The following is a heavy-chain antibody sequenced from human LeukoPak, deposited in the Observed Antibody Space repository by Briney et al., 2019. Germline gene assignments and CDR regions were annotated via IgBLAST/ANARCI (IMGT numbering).Heavy chain of an antibody. D-gene: IGHD2-15*01. CDR3: AREYCSGGTCYAPGY. J-gene: IGHJ4*02. CDR1: GFTFSNYW. Sequence: PGESLRLSCVGSGFTFSNYWMSWVRQIPGKRPEWVANIDRDGGDKYYVDSVKGRFTLSRDNAKNSLYLQMNSLRVEDTAIYYCAREYCSGGTCYAPGYWGQGTLVTVPS. CDR2: IDRDGGDK. V-gene: IGHV3-7*03.